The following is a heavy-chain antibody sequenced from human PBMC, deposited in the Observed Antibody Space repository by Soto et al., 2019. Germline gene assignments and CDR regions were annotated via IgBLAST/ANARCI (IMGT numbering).Heavy chain of an antibody. D-gene: IGHD3-10*01. Sequence: GGSLRLSCAASGFTFSSYGMHWVRQAPGKGLEWVAVIWYDGSNKYYADSVKGRFTISRDNSKNTLYLQMNSLRAEDTAVYYCARITMVRGVMDPYYYYYMDVWGKGTTVTVSS. CDR3: ARITMVRGVMDPYYYYYMDV. V-gene: IGHV3-33*01. J-gene: IGHJ6*03. CDR2: IWYDGSNK. CDR1: GFTFSSYG.